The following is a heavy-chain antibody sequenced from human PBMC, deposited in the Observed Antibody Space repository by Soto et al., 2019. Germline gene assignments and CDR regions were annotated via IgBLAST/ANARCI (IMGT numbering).Heavy chain of an antibody. V-gene: IGHV4-34*01. J-gene: IGHJ6*01. CDR2: INQSGST. CDR3: ARGTVYVPLLYPCPDV. Sequence: KSSETLSLTCAVYGDSLSAYYWTWIRQPPGKGLEWIGEINQSGSTNYNPSLKSRVTMSADTSKKHFSLKVTSVTAADTAVYYCARGTVYVPLLYPCPDVWGQGPTVTVSS. CDR1: GDSLSAYY. D-gene: IGHD3-10*02.